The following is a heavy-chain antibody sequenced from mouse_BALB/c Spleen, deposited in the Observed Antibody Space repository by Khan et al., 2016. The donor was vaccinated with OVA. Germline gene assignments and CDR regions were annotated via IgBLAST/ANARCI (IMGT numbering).Heavy chain of an antibody. CDR1: GYTFINYW. D-gene: IGHD1-1*01. V-gene: IGHV1-7*01. Sequence: QVRLQQSGAELAKPGASVKMSCKASGYTFINYWILWIKQRPGQGLEWIGYINPSTGYTEYNQNFKDKATFTADKSSSTAYMQLSSLTSEDSTVYYCARRGRRWDFGYWGQGATRTVAS. CDR3: ARRGRRWDFGY. CDR2: INPSTGYT. J-gene: IGHJ2*01.